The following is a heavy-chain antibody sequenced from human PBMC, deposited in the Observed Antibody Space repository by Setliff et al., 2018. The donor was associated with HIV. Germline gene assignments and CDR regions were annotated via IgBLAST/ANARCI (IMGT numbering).Heavy chain of an antibody. CDR1: GYTFGSHG. CDR2: ISAYNGNT. CDR3: GRSETRDSRGLYY. J-gene: IGHJ4*02. V-gene: IGHV1-18*01. Sequence: ASVKVCCKTSGYTFGSHGISWVRQAPGQGLEWMGWISAYNGNTNYAQKFQGRVTMTRDTSTNTAYMEVRSLRPDDTAVYYCGRSETRDSRGLYYWGQGTLVTVSS. D-gene: IGHD3-22*01.